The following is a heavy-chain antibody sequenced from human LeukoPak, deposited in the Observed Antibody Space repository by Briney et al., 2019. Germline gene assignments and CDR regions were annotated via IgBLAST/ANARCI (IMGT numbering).Heavy chain of an antibody. J-gene: IGHJ4*02. Sequence: PGRSLRLSCAASGFTFSSYGMHWVRQAPGKGLEWVSSISSSSSYIYYADSVKGRFTISRDNAKNSLYLQMNSLRAEDTAVYYCARDLQIWDTAMVDWGQGTLVTVSS. CDR1: GFTFSSYG. CDR2: ISSSSSYI. V-gene: IGHV3-21*01. D-gene: IGHD5-18*01. CDR3: ARDLQIWDTAMVD.